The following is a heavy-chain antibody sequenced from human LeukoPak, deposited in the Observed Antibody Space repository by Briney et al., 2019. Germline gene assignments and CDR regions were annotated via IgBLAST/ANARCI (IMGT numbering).Heavy chain of an antibody. J-gene: IGHJ3*02. CDR3: SRFYSSGWASGAFDI. D-gene: IGHD3-22*01. Sequence: PGGSLRLSCTTSGFTFSDYAMSWVRQAPGKGLEWIGFIRNKANGGTTEYAASVKGRFTISRDDSKTIAHPQMSSLKTEDTAVYYCSRFYSSGWASGAFDIWGQGTVVTVSS. V-gene: IGHV3-49*04. CDR1: GFTFSDYA. CDR2: IRNKANGGTT.